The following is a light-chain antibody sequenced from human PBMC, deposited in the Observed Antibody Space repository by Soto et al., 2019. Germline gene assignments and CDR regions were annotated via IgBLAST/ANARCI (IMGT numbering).Light chain of an antibody. CDR1: QGISSW. CDR2: KAS. Sequence: DIQITQAPFNPSSFLGDRVTITCPGSQGISSWLAWYQQKPGKAPKLLIYKASSLESGVPSRFSGSGSGTEFTLTISSLQPDDFATYYCQQYKSPPRTFGQGTKVEIK. J-gene: IGKJ1*01. V-gene: IGKV1-5*03. CDR3: QQYKSPPRT.